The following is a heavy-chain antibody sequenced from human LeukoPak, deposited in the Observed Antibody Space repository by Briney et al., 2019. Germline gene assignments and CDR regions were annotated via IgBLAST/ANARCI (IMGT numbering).Heavy chain of an antibody. V-gene: IGHV3-73*01. CDR3: TRWDYGGTLGDY. J-gene: IGHJ4*02. CDR2: IRSKANSYAT. CDR1: GFTFSGSA. D-gene: IGHD4-23*01. Sequence: PGGSLRLSCAASGFTFSGSAMHWVRQASGKGLEWVGRIRSKANSYATAYAASVNGRFTISRDDSRNMAYLQMISLKTEDTAFYYCTRWDYGGTLGDYWGQGTLVTVSS.